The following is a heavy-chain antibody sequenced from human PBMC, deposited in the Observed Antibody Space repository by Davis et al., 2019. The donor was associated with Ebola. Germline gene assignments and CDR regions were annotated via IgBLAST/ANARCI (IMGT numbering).Heavy chain of an antibody. V-gene: IGHV1-2*06. D-gene: IGHD3-16*01. J-gene: IGHJ4*02. CDR1: GYSFTGNY. CDR3: TIGGTTGGFDY. CDR2: INPNSGGT. Sequence: AASVKVSCKASGYSFTGNYVQWVRQAPGQGLEWMGRINPNSGGTNYAQKFQGRVTMTRDTSISTVYMELSRLRSDDTAAYCCTIGGTTGGFDYWGQGTLVTVSS.